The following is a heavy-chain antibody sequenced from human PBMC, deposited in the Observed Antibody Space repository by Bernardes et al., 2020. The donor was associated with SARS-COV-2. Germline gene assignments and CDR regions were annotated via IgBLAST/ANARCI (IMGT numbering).Heavy chain of an antibody. CDR2: ISAYNGNT. D-gene: IGHD3-16*01. V-gene: IGHV1-18*01. Sequence: ASVKVSCKASGYTFTRYGISWVRQAPGQGLDWMGWISAYNGNTNYAQKLQGRVTMTTDTSTSTAYMEPRRLRSDDAPVYYCARGGLSYYYYYGMDVWGEVTTV. J-gene: IGHJ6*02. CDR1: GYTFTRYG. CDR3: ARGGLSYYYYYGMDV.